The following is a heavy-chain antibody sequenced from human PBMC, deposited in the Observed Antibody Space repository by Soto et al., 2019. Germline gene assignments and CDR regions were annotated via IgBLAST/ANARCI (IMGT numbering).Heavy chain of an antibody. D-gene: IGHD1-1*01. J-gene: IGHJ4*02. CDR1: ADSSTISDSY. Sequence: TSETLSLTCTVSADSSTISDSYWVWLRQPPGKGLQWIGSSSYNGGTFYNPSLKGRVAISVDPSKKHSSLQVTSVSAADTAVYYCARHRIEVVWRGFDYWGQGSPVTVSS. V-gene: IGHV4-39*01. CDR2: SSYNGGT. CDR3: ARHRIEVVWRGFDY.